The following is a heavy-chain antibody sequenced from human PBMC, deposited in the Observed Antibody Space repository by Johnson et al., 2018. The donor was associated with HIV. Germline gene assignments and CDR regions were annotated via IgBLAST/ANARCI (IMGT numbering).Heavy chain of an antibody. D-gene: IGHD6-13*01. Sequence: VQLVESGGGLVQPGGSLRVSCAASGFTFRNYLMSWVRQAPGKGLEWVSAISGSGGSTYYADSVKGRFTISRDNSKNTLYLQMNSLRAEDTAVYYCASLTWVARSSRFYAFDIWGQGTMVTVSS. J-gene: IGHJ3*02. CDR1: GFTFRNYL. V-gene: IGHV3-23*04. CDR3: ASLTWVARSSRFYAFDI. CDR2: ISGSGGST.